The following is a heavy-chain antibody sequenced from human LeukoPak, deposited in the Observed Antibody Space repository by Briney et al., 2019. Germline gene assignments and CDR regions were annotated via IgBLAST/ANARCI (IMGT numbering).Heavy chain of an antibody. Sequence: ASVKVSCKASGHTFTGYYVHWVRQAPGQGLEWMGWINPYSGDTNYAQKFRGRVTMTRDTPISTAYMELSRLRFDDTAVYYCARDGLYDLTVVQGVVTDYYYYYMDVWGKGTTVTVSS. CDR3: ARDGLYDLTVVQGVVTDYYYYYMDV. J-gene: IGHJ6*03. CDR1: GHTFTGYY. D-gene: IGHD3-10*01. CDR2: INPYSGDT. V-gene: IGHV1-2*02.